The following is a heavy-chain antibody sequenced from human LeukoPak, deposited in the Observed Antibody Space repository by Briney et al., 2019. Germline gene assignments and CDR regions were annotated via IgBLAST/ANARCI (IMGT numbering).Heavy chain of an antibody. CDR2: IYYSGST. Sequence: PSETLSLTCTVSGGSISSYYWSWIRQPPGKGLEWIGYIYYSGSTNYNPSLKSRVTISVDTSKNQFSLKLSSVTAADTAVYYCARGASDDILTGFYPWGQGTLVTVSS. CDR3: ARGASDDILTGFYP. CDR1: GGSISSYY. J-gene: IGHJ5*02. D-gene: IGHD3-9*01. V-gene: IGHV4-59*01.